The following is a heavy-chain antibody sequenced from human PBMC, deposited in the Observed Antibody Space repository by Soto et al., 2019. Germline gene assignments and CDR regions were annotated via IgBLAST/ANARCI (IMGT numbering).Heavy chain of an antibody. CDR1: GFTFSIYA. V-gene: IGHV3-23*01. CDR2: ISASGGTT. Sequence: PGGSLRLSCAASGFTFSIYAMSWVRQAPGKGPEWVSGISASGGTTYYADSVRGRFTLSRDNSKNMLFLQMHSLGTEDTAVYYCTKGRLNLGYFSGVHCYEADHWGQGAQVTVSS. D-gene: IGHD2-15*01. CDR3: TKGRLNLGYFSGVHCYEADH. J-gene: IGHJ4*02.